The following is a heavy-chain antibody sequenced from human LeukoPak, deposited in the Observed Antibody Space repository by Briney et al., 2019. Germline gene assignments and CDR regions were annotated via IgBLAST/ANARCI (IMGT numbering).Heavy chain of an antibody. D-gene: IGHD3-16*01. V-gene: IGHV4-34*01. J-gene: IGHJ4*02. CDR2: INHSGST. Sequence: SETLSLTCAVYGGSFSGYYWSWIRQPPEKGLEWIGEINHSGSTNYNPSLKSRVTISVDTSKNQFSLKLSSVTAADTAVYYCARGWPGGAVYYWGQGTLVTVSS. CDR1: GGSFSGYY. CDR3: ARGWPGGAVYY.